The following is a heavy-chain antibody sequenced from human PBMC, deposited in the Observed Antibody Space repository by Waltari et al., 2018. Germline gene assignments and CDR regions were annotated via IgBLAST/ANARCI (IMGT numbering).Heavy chain of an antibody. J-gene: IGHJ4*02. CDR1: GYTLPSYD. D-gene: IGHD3-22*01. Sequence: QVQLVQSGSELKKPGASVKDSCKASGYTLPSYDINWVRQATGKGLEWMGWMNPNSGNTGYVQKFQGRVTMTRNTSISTAYMELSSLRSEDTAVYYCARGLLPIDYWGQGTLVTVSS. V-gene: IGHV1-8*01. CDR3: ARGLLPIDY. CDR2: MNPNSGNT.